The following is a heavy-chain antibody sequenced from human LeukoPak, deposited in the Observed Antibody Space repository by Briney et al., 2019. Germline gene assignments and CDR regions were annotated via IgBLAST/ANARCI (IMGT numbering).Heavy chain of an antibody. J-gene: IGHJ6*02. CDR1: GFTFSSYA. V-gene: IGHV3-30-3*01. CDR3: ARDHEWLRSDDDYYGMDV. CDR2: ISYDGSNK. D-gene: IGHD5-12*01. Sequence: GGSLRLSCAASGFTFSSYAMHWVRQAPGKGLEWVAVISYDGSNKYYADSVKGRFTISRDNSKNTLYLQMNSLRVEDTAVYYCARDHEWLRSDDDYYGMDVWGQGTTVTVSS.